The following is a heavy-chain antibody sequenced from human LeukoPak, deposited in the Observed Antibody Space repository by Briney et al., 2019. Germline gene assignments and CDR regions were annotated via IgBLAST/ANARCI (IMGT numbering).Heavy chain of an antibody. CDR2: IYHSGST. J-gene: IGHJ4*02. D-gene: IGHD3-3*01. CDR1: GGSISSGGYS. Sequence: SETLSLTCAVSGGSISSGGYSWSWIRQPPGKGLEWIGYIYHSGSTYYNPSLKSRVTISVDKSKNQFSLKLSSVTAADTAVYYCARHVVSNRYYDFWSGYPLDYWGQGTLVTVSS. CDR3: ARHVVSNRYYDFWSGYPLDY. V-gene: IGHV4-30-2*01.